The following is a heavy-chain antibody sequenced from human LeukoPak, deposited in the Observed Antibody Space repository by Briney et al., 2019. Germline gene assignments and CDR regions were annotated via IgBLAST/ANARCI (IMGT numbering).Heavy chain of an antibody. Sequence: PSETLSLTCTVSGGSISSSSYYWGWIRQPPGKGLEWTGSIYYSGSTYYNPPLKSRVTISVDTSKNQFSPKLSSVTAADTAVYYCARDPSVVYDAFDIWGQGTMVTVSS. CDR2: IYYSGST. D-gene: IGHD2-8*02. CDR1: GGSISSSSYY. V-gene: IGHV4-39*02. J-gene: IGHJ3*02. CDR3: ARDPSVVYDAFDI.